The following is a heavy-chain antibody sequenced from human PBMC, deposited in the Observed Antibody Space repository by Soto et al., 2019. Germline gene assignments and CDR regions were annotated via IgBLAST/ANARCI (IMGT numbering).Heavy chain of an antibody. Sequence: QVQLVESGGGVVQPGRSLRLSCAASGFTFSSYGMHWVRQAPGKGLDWVAVIWYDGSNKYYADSVKGRFTISRDNSKNTLYLQMNSLRAEDTAVYYCARDRYVRYYDSSAGFDYWGQGTLVTVSS. D-gene: IGHD3-22*01. CDR2: IWYDGSNK. J-gene: IGHJ4*02. V-gene: IGHV3-33*01. CDR3: ARDRYVRYYDSSAGFDY. CDR1: GFTFSSYG.